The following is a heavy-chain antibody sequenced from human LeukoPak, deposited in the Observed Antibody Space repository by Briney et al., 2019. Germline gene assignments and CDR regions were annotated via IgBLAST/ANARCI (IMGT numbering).Heavy chain of an antibody. D-gene: IGHD4-23*01. J-gene: IGHJ4*02. CDR2: IYPGDSDT. CDR1: GYSFTTYW. V-gene: IGHV5-51*01. Sequence: GESLRISCKASGYSFTTYWIGWVRQMPGKGLECMGIIYPGDSDTRYSPSFQGQVTISADKSISTAYLQWSSLKASDTAIYYCARHDYGGTSWGDYWGQGTLVTVSS. CDR3: ARHDYGGTSWGDY.